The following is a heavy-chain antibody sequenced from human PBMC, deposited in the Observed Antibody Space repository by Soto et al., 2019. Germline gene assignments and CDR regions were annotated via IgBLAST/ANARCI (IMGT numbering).Heavy chain of an antibody. CDR3: ARDRSSDDVGLIYESAY. Sequence: QVQLVQSGAEVKKPGSSVKVSCKASGGTFGNYGISWVRQAPGQGLEWMGGILPSSGLTKSAQGFQGRVTFMEDKAKNTASMELSSLTAEDTAVFYCARDRSSDDVGLIYESAYWGQGTLGTDSS. CDR1: GGTFGNYG. D-gene: IGHD5-12*01. CDR2: ILPSSGLT. J-gene: IGHJ4*02. V-gene: IGHV1-69*17.